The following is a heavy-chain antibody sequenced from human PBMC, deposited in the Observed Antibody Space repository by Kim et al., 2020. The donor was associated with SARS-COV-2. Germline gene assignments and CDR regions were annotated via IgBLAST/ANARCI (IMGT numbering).Heavy chain of an antibody. D-gene: IGHD1-1*01. Sequence: SETLSLTCTVSGASITNHYWNWIRQAPGKGLEWIGHIYYSGSTAYNPSLKGRATISADSSKNQFSLRLTSVTAADSAVYYCAREWAGEHGDYNSFDPWGPGTLVSVSS. J-gene: IGHJ5*02. CDR3: AREWAGEHGDYNSFDP. CDR2: IYYSGST. V-gene: IGHV4-59*11. CDR1: GASITNHY.